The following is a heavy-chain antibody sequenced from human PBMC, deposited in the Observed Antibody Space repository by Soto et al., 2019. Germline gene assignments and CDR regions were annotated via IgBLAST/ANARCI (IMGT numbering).Heavy chain of an antibody. Sequence: GESLKISCKGSGYSFTSYWIGWVRQMPGKGLEWMGIIYPGDSDTRYSPSFQGQVTISADKSISTAYLQWSSLKASDTAMYYCARRAIVVVPAAKGSAFDIWGQGTMVTVSS. CDR1: GYSFTSYW. V-gene: IGHV5-51*01. CDR3: ARRAIVVVPAAKGSAFDI. J-gene: IGHJ3*02. CDR2: IYPGDSDT. D-gene: IGHD2-2*01.